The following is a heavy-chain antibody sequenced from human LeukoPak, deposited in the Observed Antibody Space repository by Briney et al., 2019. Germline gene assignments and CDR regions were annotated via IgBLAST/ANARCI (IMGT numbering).Heavy chain of an antibody. CDR3: AREDPQTTVPEGMDV. D-gene: IGHD4-17*01. Sequence: SETLSLTCTVSGGSISYYYWSWIRQSPGKGLEWIGYIYYSGTTDYNPSLKSRVTISVGTSKNQFSLQLRSVTAADTAVYYCAREDPQTTVPEGMDVWGQGTTVTVSS. J-gene: IGHJ6*02. V-gene: IGHV4-59*01. CDR1: GGSISYYY. CDR2: IYYSGTT.